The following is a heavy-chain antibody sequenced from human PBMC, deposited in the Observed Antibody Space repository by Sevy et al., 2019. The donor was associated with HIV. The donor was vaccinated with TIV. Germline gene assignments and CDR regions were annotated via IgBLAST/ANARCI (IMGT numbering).Heavy chain of an antibody. CDR2: TYNSERN. D-gene: IGHD6-13*01. CDR3: ARGAASGTLYY. Sequence: SETLSLTCTVSGGSINSGGYYWSWSRQQPGKGLEWIGQTYNSERNDYNPSLKSRISISVDTSKNQFSLKVRSLTAADTAVSYCARGAASGTLYYWGQGTLVTVSS. J-gene: IGHJ4*02. V-gene: IGHV4-31*03. CDR1: GGSINSGGYY.